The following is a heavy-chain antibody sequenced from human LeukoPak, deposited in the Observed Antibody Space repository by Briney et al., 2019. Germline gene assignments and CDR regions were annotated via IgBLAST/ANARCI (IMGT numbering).Heavy chain of an antibody. CDR3: AKLGARYCSGGSCYSLFDY. CDR2: ISGSGGST. J-gene: IGHJ4*02. D-gene: IGHD2-15*01. Sequence: GGSLRLSCATSGFTFSNAWMSWVRQAPGKGLEWVSAISGSGGSTYYADSVKGRFTISRDNSKNTLYLQMNSLRAEDTAVYYCAKLGARYCSGGSCYSLFDYWGQGTLVTVSS. CDR1: GFTFSNAW. V-gene: IGHV3-23*01.